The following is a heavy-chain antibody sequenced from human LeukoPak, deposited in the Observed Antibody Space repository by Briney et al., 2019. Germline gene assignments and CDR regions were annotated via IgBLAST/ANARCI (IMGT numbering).Heavy chain of an antibody. J-gene: IGHJ4*02. CDR3: ARRCRYYDILTGYPSYYFDY. CDR1: GGSISSSSYY. Sequence: SETLSLTCTVSGGSISSSSYYWGWIRQPPGKGLEWIGSIYYSGSTYYNPSLKSRVTISVETSKNQFSLKLSSVTAADTAVYYCARRCRYYDILTGYPSYYFDYWGQGTLVTVSS. CDR2: IYYSGST. V-gene: IGHV4-39*01. D-gene: IGHD3-9*01.